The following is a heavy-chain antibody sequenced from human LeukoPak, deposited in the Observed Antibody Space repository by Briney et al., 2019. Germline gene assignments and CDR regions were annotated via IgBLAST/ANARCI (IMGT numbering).Heavy chain of an antibody. CDR3: MRDAPGSNTGDY. Sequence: PGGSLRLSCAASGFTFSSYDMNWARQAPGKGLEWVSYINDRGSTIYYADSVKGRFTISRDDAKNSLYLQMNSLRAEDTAVYFCMRDAPGSNTGDYWGQGTLVTVSS. V-gene: IGHV3-48*03. J-gene: IGHJ4*02. D-gene: IGHD2-8*01. CDR1: GFTFSSYD. CDR2: INDRGSTI.